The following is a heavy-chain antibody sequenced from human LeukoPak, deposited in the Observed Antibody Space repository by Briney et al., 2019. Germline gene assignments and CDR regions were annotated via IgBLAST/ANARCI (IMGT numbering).Heavy chain of an antibody. D-gene: IGHD3-22*01. J-gene: IGHJ4*02. CDR3: ATYPLKITMIVVVTSKYYFDY. CDR2: LDPEDGET. V-gene: IGHV1-24*01. Sequence: ASVKVSCKGSGYTLTELSMHWVRQAPGKGLEWMGGLDPEDGETIYAQKFQGRVTMTEDTSTDQAYMELSSLRSEDTAVYYCATYPLKITMIVVVTSKYYFDYWGQGTLVTVSS. CDR1: GYTLTELS.